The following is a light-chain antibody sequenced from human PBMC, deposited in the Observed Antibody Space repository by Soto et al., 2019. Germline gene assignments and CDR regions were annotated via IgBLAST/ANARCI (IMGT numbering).Light chain of an antibody. V-gene: IGKV3-20*01. J-gene: IGKJ5*01. CDR3: QHYGSSPT. CDR1: QSVTSRY. Sequence: EGVLTQSPGTLSLSPGERATLACRASQSVTSRYLAWYQQKPGQAPGLLIYGASSRATGIPDRISGSGSGTDFTLTISRLEPEDFAVYFCQHYGSSPTFGQGTRLEIK. CDR2: GAS.